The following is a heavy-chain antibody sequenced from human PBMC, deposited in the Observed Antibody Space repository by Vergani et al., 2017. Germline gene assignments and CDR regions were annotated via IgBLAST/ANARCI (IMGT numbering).Heavy chain of an antibody. J-gene: IGHJ3*02. CDR1: GGTFSSYA. CDR3: ATSQPYCSGGSCHAFDI. D-gene: IGHD2-15*01. V-gene: IGHV1-69*06. Sequence: QVQLVQSGAEVKKPGSSVKVSCKASGGTFSSYAISWVRQAPGQGLEWMGGIIPIFGTANYAQKFQGRVTITADKSTSTAYMELRSLRSEDTAVYYCATSQPYCSGGSCHAFDIWGQGTMVTVSS. CDR2: IIPIFGTA.